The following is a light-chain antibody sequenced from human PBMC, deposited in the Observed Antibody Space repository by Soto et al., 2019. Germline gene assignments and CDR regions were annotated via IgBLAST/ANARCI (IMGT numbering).Light chain of an antibody. V-gene: IGKV3-15*01. J-gene: IGKJ2*01. CDR2: GAS. CDR3: QQYGSSPYT. Sequence: EIVMTQSPATLSVSPGERATLSCRASQRVSSNLAWYQQKPGQAPRFLIYGASTRATGIPARFSGSGSETEFTLTISRLEPEDFAVYYCQQYGSSPYTFGLGTKLEIK. CDR1: QRVSSN.